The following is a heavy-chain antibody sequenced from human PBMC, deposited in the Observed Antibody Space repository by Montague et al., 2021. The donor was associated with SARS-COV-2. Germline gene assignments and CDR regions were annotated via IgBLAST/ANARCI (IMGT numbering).Heavy chain of an antibody. J-gene: IGHJ4*02. CDR1: GYSISSGYY. CDR2: IYHSGGT. V-gene: IGHV4-38-2*01. CDR3: ARWYYGSGSYPH. D-gene: IGHD3-10*01. Sequence: SETLSLTCSVSGYSISSGYYWGWLRQPPGEGLEWIENIYHSGGTYYSPSLKSRVTVSVDTSKNQFSLRLSSVTAADTAVYYCARWYYGSGSYPHWGQGTLVTVSS.